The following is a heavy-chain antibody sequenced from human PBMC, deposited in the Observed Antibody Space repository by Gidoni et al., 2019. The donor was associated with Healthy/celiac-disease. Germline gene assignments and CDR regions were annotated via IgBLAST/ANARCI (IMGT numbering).Heavy chain of an antibody. D-gene: IGHD3-10*02. J-gene: IGHJ6*03. CDR3: ARHNGPPGLFGELSPPAKNYYYYYMDV. Sequence: EVQLVQSGAEVKKPGESLKISCKGSGYSFTTYWIGWVRQMPGKVLEWMGIIYPDYSDTRYSPSFQDQVTISADKSISTAYLQWSSLKASDTAMYYCARHNGPPGLFGELSPPAKNYYYYYMDVWGKGTTVTVSS. CDR1: GYSFTTYW. CDR2: IYPDYSDT. V-gene: IGHV5-51*01.